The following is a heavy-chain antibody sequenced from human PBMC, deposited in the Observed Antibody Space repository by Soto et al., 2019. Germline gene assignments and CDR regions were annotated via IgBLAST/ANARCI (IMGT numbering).Heavy chain of an antibody. Sequence: PVGSLRLSCSAPGCTFSSYAMHWVRQAPGKWLEWVAVISYDGSNKYYADSVKGRFTISRDNSKNTLYLQMNSLRAEDTAVYYCASPQGRWELNGGFDYWGQGTLVTVSS. J-gene: IGHJ4*02. CDR1: GCTFSSYA. V-gene: IGHV3-30-3*01. CDR3: ASPQGRWELNGGFDY. D-gene: IGHD1-26*01. CDR2: ISYDGSNK.